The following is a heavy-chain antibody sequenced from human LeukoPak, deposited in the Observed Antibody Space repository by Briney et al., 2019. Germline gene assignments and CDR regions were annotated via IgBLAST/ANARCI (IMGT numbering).Heavy chain of an antibody. V-gene: IGHV4-4*07. J-gene: IGHJ5*02. Sequence: SETLSLTCTVSGGSISSYYWSWIRQPAGKGLEWIGRIYTSGSTNYNPSLKSRVTMSVGTSKNQFSLKLSSVTAADTAVYYCARDIAAAGAYNWFDPWGQGTLVTVSS. CDR2: IYTSGST. CDR1: GGSISSYY. D-gene: IGHD6-13*01. CDR3: ARDIAAAGAYNWFDP.